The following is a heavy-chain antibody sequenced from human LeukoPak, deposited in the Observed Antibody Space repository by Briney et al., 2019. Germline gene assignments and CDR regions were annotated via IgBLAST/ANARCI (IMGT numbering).Heavy chain of an antibody. CDR1: GFTFSSYS. D-gene: IGHD1-20*01. CDR3: ARDPGLTGNAFDI. J-gene: IGHJ3*02. CDR2: ISSSSSYI. V-gene: IGHV3-21*01. Sequence: GGSLRLSCAASGFTFSSYSMNWVRQAPGKGLEWVSSISSSSSYIYYADSVKGRFTISRDNAKISLYLQMNSLRAEDTAVYYCARDPGLTGNAFDIWGQGTMVTVSS.